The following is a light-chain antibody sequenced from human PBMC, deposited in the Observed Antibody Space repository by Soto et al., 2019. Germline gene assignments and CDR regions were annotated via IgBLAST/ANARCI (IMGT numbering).Light chain of an antibody. J-gene: IGLJ2*01. V-gene: IGLV2-18*02. CDR2: AVS. CDR1: SSDVGRYDR. CDR3: RSYASSSTVV. Sequence: QSALTQPPSVSGSPGQSVTISCTGTSSDVGRYDRVSWYQQPPGTAPKLMIYAVSTRPSGFPDRFSGSKSGNTASLTISGLQAEDEAHYYCRSYASSSTVVFGGGTKVTVL.